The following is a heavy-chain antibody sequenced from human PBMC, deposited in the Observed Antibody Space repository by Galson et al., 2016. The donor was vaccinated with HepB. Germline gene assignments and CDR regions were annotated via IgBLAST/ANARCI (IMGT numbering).Heavy chain of an antibody. J-gene: IGHJ4*02. CDR3: ARRAVDSSALY. CDR2: VHYSGT. D-gene: IGHD6-6*01. Sequence: SINTGGFHWGWIRQPPGKGLEWIGSVHYSGTYYSPSLKSRVTISVDTSKKQLSLILTSVTAADTAMYYCARRAVDSSALYWGQGALVAVSS. V-gene: IGHV4-39*01. CDR1: SINTGGFH.